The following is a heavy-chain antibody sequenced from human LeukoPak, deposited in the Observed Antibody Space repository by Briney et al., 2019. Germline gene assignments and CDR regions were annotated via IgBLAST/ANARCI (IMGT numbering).Heavy chain of an antibody. CDR2: IYPGDSDT. J-gene: IGHJ4*02. Sequence: GESLRISCKGSGYSFTSYWIGWVRQMPGKGLEWMGIIYPGDSDTRYSPSFQGQVTISADKSISTAYLQWSSLKASDTAMYYCARLSYDSSGYLCYFDYWGLGTLVTVSS. CDR1: GYSFTSYW. D-gene: IGHD3-22*01. CDR3: ARLSYDSSGYLCYFDY. V-gene: IGHV5-51*01.